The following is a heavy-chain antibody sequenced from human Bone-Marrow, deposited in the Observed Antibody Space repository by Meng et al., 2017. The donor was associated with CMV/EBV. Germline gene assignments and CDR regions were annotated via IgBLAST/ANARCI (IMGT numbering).Heavy chain of an antibody. J-gene: IGHJ4*02. Sequence: SETLSLTCTVSGGSISSSSYFWVWIRQPPGKGLEWIGSIYYTGSTYYSPSLKSRVTISVDTSKNQFSLKLSSVTAADTAVYYCARDALYYDSSGPDWGQGTLVTVSS. D-gene: IGHD3-22*01. CDR3: ARDALYYDSSGPD. CDR2: IYYTGST. V-gene: IGHV4-39*07. CDR1: GGSISSSSYF.